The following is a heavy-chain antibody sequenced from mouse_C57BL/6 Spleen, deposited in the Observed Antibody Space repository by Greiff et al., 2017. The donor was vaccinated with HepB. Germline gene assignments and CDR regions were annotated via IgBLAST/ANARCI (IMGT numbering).Heavy chain of an antibody. CDR3: ARYYYYGSSSWYFDV. V-gene: IGHV1-55*01. CDR1: GYTFTSYW. J-gene: IGHJ1*03. D-gene: IGHD1-1*01. CDR2: IYPGSGST. Sequence: VQLQQPGAELVKPGASVKMSCKASGYTFTSYWITWVKQRPGQGLEWIGDIYPGSGSTNYNEKFKSKATLTVDTSSSTAYMQLSSLTSEDSAVYYCARYYYYGSSSWYFDVWGTGTTVTVSS.